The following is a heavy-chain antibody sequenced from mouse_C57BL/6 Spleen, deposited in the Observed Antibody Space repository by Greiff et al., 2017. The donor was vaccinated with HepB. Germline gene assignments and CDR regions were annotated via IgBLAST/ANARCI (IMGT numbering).Heavy chain of an antibody. V-gene: IGHV1-55*01. Sequence: VQLQQPGAELVKPGASVKMSCKASGYTFTSYWITWVKQRPGQGLEWIGDIYPGSGSTNYNEKFKSKATLTVDTSSSTAYMQLSSLTSEDSAVYYCARSTAVEEAWFAYWGQGTLVTVSA. CDR3: ARSTAVEEAWFAY. J-gene: IGHJ3*01. CDR1: GYTFTSYW. CDR2: IYPGSGST. D-gene: IGHD1-1*01.